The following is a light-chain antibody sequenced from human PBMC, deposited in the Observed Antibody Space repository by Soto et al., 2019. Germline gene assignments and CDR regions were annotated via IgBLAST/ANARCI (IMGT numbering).Light chain of an antibody. CDR2: SAS. J-gene: IGKJ1*01. V-gene: IGKV1-5*01. CDR3: QHYNSYSEA. CDR1: QTISSW. Sequence: DIQMTQSPSTLSGSVGDRVTITCRASQTISSWLAWYQQKPGKAPKLLIYSASSLHSGVPSRFSGSRSGTEFTLTISSLQPDDFATYYCQHYNSYSEAFGQGAKVDIK.